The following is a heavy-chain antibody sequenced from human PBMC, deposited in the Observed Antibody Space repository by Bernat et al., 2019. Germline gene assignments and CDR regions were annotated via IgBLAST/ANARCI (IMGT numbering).Heavy chain of an antibody. J-gene: IGHJ4*02. CDR3: AREDYYGPDY. CDR2: ISYDGSNK. V-gene: IGHV3-30*01. CDR1: GFTFSSYA. D-gene: IGHD3-10*01. Sequence: QVQLVESGGGVVQPGRSLRLSCAASGFTFSSYAMHWVRQAPGKGLEWVAVISYDGSNKYYADSVKGRFTISRDNSKNTLYLQMNSLRAEDTAVYYCAREDYYGPDYWGQGTLVTVSS.